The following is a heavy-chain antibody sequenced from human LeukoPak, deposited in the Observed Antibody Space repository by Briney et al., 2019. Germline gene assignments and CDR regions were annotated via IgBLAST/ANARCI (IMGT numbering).Heavy chain of an antibody. J-gene: IGHJ3*02. Sequence: GRSLRLSCAASGFTFSSYGMHWVRQAPGKGLEWVAVIWYDGSNKYYADSVKGRFTISRDNSKNTLYLQMNSLRAEDTAVYYCARAMRQWLATEAFDIWGQGTMVTVSS. D-gene: IGHD6-19*01. CDR1: GFTFSSYG. V-gene: IGHV3-33*01. CDR2: IWYDGSNK. CDR3: ARAMRQWLATEAFDI.